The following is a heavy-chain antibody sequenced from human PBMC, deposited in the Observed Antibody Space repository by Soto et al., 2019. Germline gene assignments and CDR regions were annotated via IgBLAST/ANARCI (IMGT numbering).Heavy chain of an antibody. CDR2: IYYSGST. CDR1: GGSISRGGYY. V-gene: IGHV4-31*03. D-gene: IGHD5-18*01. J-gene: IGHJ4*02. CDR3: ARDVDTAMVD. Sequence: SETLSLTCTVSGGSISRGGYYWSLIRQHPGKGLEWIGYIYYSGSTYYNPSLKSRVTISVDTSKNQFSLKLSSVTAADTAVYYRARDVDTAMVDWGQGTLVTVSS.